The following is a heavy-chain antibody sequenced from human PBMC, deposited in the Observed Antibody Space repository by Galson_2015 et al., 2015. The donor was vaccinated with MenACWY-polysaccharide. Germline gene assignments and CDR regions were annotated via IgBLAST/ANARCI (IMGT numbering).Heavy chain of an antibody. Sequence: SVKVSCKASGYTFSSYDINWVRQTTGQGLEWMGWMNPNSGNTGYAQKFQGRVTMTRNTSISIAYMELSSLRSVDTAVYYCARGGKYYYDSSGYLNWFDPWGQGTLVTVSS. CDR3: ARGGKYYYDSSGYLNWFDP. J-gene: IGHJ5*02. V-gene: IGHV1-8*01. D-gene: IGHD3-22*01. CDR2: MNPNSGNT. CDR1: GYTFSSYD.